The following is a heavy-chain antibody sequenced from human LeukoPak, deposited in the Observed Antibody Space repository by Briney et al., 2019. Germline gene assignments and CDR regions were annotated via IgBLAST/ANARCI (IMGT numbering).Heavy chain of an antibody. Sequence: ASGKVSCKAAGYTFTCYDMDWVGEAHGQGHDLMEWIHPNSGGTNYAQKFPGSLPMTRDTSLSTAYMELSRLRSDDTAVYYCARAVTNLDYWGQGTLVTVSS. J-gene: IGHJ4*02. V-gene: IGHV1-2*02. CDR2: IHPNSGGT. D-gene: IGHD2-8*01. CDR3: ARAVTNLDY. CDR1: GYTFTCYD.